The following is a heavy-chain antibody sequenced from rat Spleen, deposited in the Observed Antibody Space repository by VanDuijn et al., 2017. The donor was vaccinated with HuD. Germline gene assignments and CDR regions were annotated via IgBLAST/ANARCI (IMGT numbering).Heavy chain of an antibody. CDR3: TRGTTWFAY. CDR2: ISTGGRST. D-gene: IGHD1-5*01. V-gene: IGHV5-27*01. CDR1: GFTFSNYY. J-gene: IGHJ3*01. Sequence: EVQLVESGGDLVQPGRSLKLSCAASGFTFSNYYMVWVRLAPTKGLEWVAFISTGGRSTYYRDSVKGRFTISRDNAKSTLYLQMDSLRSEDTATYYCTRGTTWFAYWGQGTLVTVSS.